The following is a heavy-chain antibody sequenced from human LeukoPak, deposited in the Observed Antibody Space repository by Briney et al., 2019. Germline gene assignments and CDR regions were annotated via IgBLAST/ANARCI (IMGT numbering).Heavy chain of an antibody. CDR2: IYHSGIT. D-gene: IGHD3-22*01. V-gene: IGHV4-4*02. CDR1: GGSISSSNW. CDR3: ARVGAYYDSSGDDAFDI. J-gene: IGHJ3*02. Sequence: SETLSLTCAVSGGSISSSNWWSWVRQPPGKGLEWIGEIYHSGITNYNPSLKSRATISVDKSKNQFSLKLSSVTAADTAVYYCARVGAYYDSSGDDAFDIWGQGTMVTVSS.